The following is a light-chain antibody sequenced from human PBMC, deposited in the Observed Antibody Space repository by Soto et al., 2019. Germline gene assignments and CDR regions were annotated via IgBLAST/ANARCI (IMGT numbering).Light chain of an antibody. CDR2: GAS. Sequence: EIVLTQSPGTLSLSPGERATFSCRASQRVASNYLAWYQQKPGQAPRLLIHGASSRATGISDRFSGSGSGTDFTLTISRLEPEDSAVYYCQQYDSSPPMYTFGQGTKLEI. CDR3: QQYDSSPPMYT. J-gene: IGKJ2*01. CDR1: QRVASNY. V-gene: IGKV3-20*01.